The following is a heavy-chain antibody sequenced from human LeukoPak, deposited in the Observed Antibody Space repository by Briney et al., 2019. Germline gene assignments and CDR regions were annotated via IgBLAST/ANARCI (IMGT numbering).Heavy chain of an antibody. V-gene: IGHV2-70*04. CDR2: IGWDDDK. J-gene: IGHJ4*02. Sequence: SGPALVKPTQTLTLTSTFSGFSLSTSGMRVSWIRQPPGKALEWLARIGWDDDKFYRTSLKTRLTISKDTSKNQVVLTMTNMDPVDTATYYCARMAYSGNYWTSFDYWGQGTLVTVSS. CDR3: ARMAYSGNYWTSFDY. D-gene: IGHD1-26*01. CDR1: GFSLSTSGMR.